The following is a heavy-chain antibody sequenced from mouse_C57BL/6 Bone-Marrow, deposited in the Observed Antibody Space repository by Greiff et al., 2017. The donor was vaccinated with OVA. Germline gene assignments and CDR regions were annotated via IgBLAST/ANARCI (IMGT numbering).Heavy chain of an antibody. Sequence: LVESGAELVRPGTSVKVSCKASGYAFTNYLIEWVKQRPGQGLEWIGVINPGSGGTNYNEKFKGKATLTADKSSSTAYMQLSSLRSEDSAVYFCARGGWLLRGGYFDVWGTGTTVTVSS. CDR3: ARGGWLLRGGYFDV. CDR1: GYAFTNYL. CDR2: INPGSGGT. V-gene: IGHV1-54*01. D-gene: IGHD2-3*01. J-gene: IGHJ1*03.